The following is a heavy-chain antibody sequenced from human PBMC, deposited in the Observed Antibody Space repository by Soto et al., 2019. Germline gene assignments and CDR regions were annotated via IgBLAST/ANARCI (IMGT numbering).Heavy chain of an antibody. J-gene: IGHJ4*02. Sequence: QVQFVQSGAEVKKPGASVKVSCKAPAHTLSGYAIHWVRQAPGQRLEWMGWVNTANGNTQDTREFQGRVTITTDTAASTAYMELSSLKSEDTAVYYCARYSNSANSNYFDYWGQGTLVTVSS. CDR1: AHTLSGYA. D-gene: IGHD7-27*01. CDR2: VNTANGNT. V-gene: IGHV1-3*04. CDR3: ARYSNSANSNYFDY.